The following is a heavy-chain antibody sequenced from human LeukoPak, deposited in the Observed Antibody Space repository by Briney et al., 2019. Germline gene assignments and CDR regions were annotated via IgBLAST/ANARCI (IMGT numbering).Heavy chain of an antibody. CDR2: ISYDGSNK. J-gene: IGHJ6*02. CDR1: GFTFSSFG. CDR3: AKDRLPWYSSYFGMDV. D-gene: IGHD6-13*01. Sequence: GGSLRLSCAASGFTFSSFGMHWVRQAPGKGLEWVAVISYDGSNKYYAASVKGRFTISRDNSKNTLYLQMNSLRAKDTAVYYCAKDRLPWYSSYFGMDVWGQGTTVTVSS. V-gene: IGHV3-30*18.